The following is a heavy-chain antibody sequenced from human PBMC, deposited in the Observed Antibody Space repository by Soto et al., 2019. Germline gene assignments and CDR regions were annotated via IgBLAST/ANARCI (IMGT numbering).Heavy chain of an antibody. Sequence: PGGSLRLSCAASGFTFSSYEMNWVRQAPGKGLEWVSYISSSGSTIYYADSVKGRFTISRDNAKNSLYLQMNSLRAEDTAVYYCVRGCHTAMVYYYYYGMDVWGQGTTVTVSS. CDR3: VRGCHTAMVYYYYYGMDV. V-gene: IGHV3-48*03. D-gene: IGHD5-18*01. CDR1: GFTFSSYE. J-gene: IGHJ6*02. CDR2: ISSSGSTI.